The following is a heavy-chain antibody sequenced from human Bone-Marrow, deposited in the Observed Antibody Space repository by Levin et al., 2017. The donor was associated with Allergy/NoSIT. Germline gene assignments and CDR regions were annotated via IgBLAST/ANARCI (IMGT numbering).Heavy chain of an antibody. CDR1: GFNFEDYA. D-gene: IGHD2-8*02. Sequence: QTGGSLRLSCTASGFNFEDYAIYWFRQAPGKGLEWISFIRASAYGGTTEYAASVKDRFIISRDDSKNIAYLHMNSLKTEDSGVYFCSRRHTIVVSGGTDYYYMDVWGTGTTVTVSS. CDR3: SRRHTIVVSGGTDYYYMDV. J-gene: IGHJ6*03. CDR2: IRASAYGGTT. V-gene: IGHV3-49*03.